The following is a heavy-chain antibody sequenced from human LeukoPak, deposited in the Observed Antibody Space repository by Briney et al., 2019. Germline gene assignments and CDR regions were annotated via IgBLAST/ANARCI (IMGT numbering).Heavy chain of an antibody. CDR1: GGSISSSNYY. V-gene: IGHV4-39*01. J-gene: IGHJ4*02. CDR3: ARQGYSGSYYFDY. CDR2: IYYSGST. D-gene: IGHD1-26*01. Sequence: SETLSLTCTVSGGSISSSNYYWGWIRQPPGRGLEWIGSIYYSGSTYYNPSLKSRVTISLDTSKNQFSLKLSSVTAADTAVYYCARQGYSGSYYFDYWGQGTLVTVSS.